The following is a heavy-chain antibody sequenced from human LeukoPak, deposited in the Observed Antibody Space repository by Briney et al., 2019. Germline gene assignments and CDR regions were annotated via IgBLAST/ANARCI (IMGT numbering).Heavy chain of an antibody. V-gene: IGHV3-21*01. Sequence: PGGSLRLSCAASGFTFSSYSMSWVRKAPGKGLEWVSSISSSSSYIYYADSVKGRFTISRDNAKNSLYLQMNSLRAEDTAVYYCARSSYDSSGYYESTDYWGQGTLVTVSS. J-gene: IGHJ4*02. CDR1: GFTFSSYS. CDR3: ARSSYDSSGYYESTDY. CDR2: ISSSSSYI. D-gene: IGHD3-22*01.